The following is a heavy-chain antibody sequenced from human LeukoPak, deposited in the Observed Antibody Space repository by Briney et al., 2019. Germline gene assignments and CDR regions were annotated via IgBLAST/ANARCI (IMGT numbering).Heavy chain of an antibody. CDR2: IYPRDGST. CDR1: GHTFTSNY. J-gene: IGHJ4*02. V-gene: IGHV1-46*01. CDR3: ARDQEGFDY. Sequence: ASVKVSCKASGHTFTSNYIHWVRQAPGQGLEWMGMIYPRDGSTSYAQKFQGRVTVTRDTSTSTVHMELSGLRSEDMAVYYCARDQEGFDYWGQGTLVTVSS.